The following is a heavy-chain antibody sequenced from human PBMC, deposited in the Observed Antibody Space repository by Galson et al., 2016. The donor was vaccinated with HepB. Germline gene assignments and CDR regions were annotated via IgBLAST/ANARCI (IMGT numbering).Heavy chain of an antibody. Sequence: SETLSLTCTVSGGSISSSSYYWGWIRQPPGKGLEWIGSIYYSGSTYFNPSLKSRVTISVDTSKNQFSLKLSSVTAADTAVYYCASMGYYDSSGYSDYWGQGTLVTVSS. CDR3: ASMGYYDSSGYSDY. CDR2: IYYSGST. D-gene: IGHD3-22*01. CDR1: GGSISSSSYY. J-gene: IGHJ4*02. V-gene: IGHV4-39*07.